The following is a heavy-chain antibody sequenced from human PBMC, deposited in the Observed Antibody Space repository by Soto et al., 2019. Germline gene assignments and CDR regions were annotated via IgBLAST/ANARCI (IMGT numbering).Heavy chain of an antibody. D-gene: IGHD6-13*01. Sequence: GGSLRLSCAASGFTFSSYAMSWVRQAPGKGLEWVSAISGSGGSTYYADSVKGRFTISRDNSKNPLYLQMNSLRAEDTAVYYCAKVEAAAGTPGDYWGQGTLVTVSS. J-gene: IGHJ4*02. CDR3: AKVEAAAGTPGDY. CDR2: ISGSGGST. CDR1: GFTFSSYA. V-gene: IGHV3-23*01.